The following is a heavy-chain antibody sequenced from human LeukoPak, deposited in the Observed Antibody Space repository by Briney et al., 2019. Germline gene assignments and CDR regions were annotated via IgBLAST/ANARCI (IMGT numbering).Heavy chain of an antibody. J-gene: IGHJ4*02. CDR2: ISSSSSTI. V-gene: IGHV3-48*04. CDR3: ASHYTTVITLELRGRSDY. D-gene: IGHD4-23*01. Sequence: PGGSLRPSCAASGFTFSSYSMNWVRQAPGKGLEWVSCISSSSSTIYYADSVKGRFTISRDNAKNSLYLQMNSLRAEDTAVYYCASHYTTVITLELRGRSDYWGQGTLVTVSS. CDR1: GFTFSSYS.